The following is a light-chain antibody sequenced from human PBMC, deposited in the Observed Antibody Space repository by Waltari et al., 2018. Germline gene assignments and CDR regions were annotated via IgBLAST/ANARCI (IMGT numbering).Light chain of an antibody. CDR2: STN. CDR1: SGSVSTSYS. V-gene: IGLV8-61*01. J-gene: IGLJ2*01. CDR3: VLYMGSGIWV. Sequence: QTVVTQEPSFSVSPGGTVTLTCGLSSGSVSTSYSPSWYQQTPGQAPRTLIDSTNTRSSGVPDRFSGSILGNNSALTTAGAQADDESDYYCVLYMGSGIWVFGGGTKLTVL.